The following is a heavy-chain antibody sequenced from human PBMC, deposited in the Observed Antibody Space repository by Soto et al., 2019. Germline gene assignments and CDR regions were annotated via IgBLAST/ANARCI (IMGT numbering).Heavy chain of an antibody. CDR1: GFTFSSYA. D-gene: IGHD3-10*01. V-gene: IGHV3-30-3*01. Sequence: ESGGGVVQPGRSLRLSCAASGFTFSSYAMHWVRQAPGKGLEWVAVISYDGSNKYYADSVKGRFTISRDNSKNTLYLQMNSLRAEDTAVYYCARDRAAYYYGSGPFDPWGQGTLVTVSS. CDR2: ISYDGSNK. J-gene: IGHJ5*02. CDR3: ARDRAAYYYGSGPFDP.